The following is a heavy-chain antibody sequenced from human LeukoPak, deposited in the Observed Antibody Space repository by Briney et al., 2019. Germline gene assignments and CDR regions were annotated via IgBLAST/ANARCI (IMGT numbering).Heavy chain of an antibody. D-gene: IGHD6-13*01. CDR1: GFTFSDYG. J-gene: IGHJ4*02. CDR2: IRYDGSNE. CDR3: AKDPWIAAAAPDY. V-gene: IGHV3-30*02. Sequence: GMSLRLSCAASGFTFSDYGIHWVRQAPGKGLGWVAFIRYDGSNEYYADSVKGRFTISRDNSKNTLYLQMNSLRAEDTAVYYCAKDPWIAAAAPDYWGQGTLVTVSS.